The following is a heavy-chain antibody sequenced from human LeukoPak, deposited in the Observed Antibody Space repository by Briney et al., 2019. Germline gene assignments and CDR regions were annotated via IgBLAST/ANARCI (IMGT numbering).Heavy chain of an antibody. CDR1: GFTFSDYY. Sequence: GGSLRLSCAASGFTFSDYYMSWIRQAPGKGLEWVSYISSSGSTIYYADSVKGRFTISRDNAKNSLYLQMNSLRAEDTAVYYCARPLMYYYGSETYFWFDPWGQGTLVTVSS. D-gene: IGHD3-10*01. J-gene: IGHJ5*02. CDR3: ARPLMYYYGSETYFWFDP. V-gene: IGHV3-11*04. CDR2: ISSSGSTI.